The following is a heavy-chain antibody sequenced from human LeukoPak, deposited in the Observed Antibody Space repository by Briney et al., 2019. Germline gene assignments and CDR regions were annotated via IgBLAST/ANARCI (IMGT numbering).Heavy chain of an antibody. D-gene: IGHD4-17*01. J-gene: IGHJ4*02. CDR3: AKDDTVPMYYFDY. Sequence: GGSLRLSCAASGFTSSSYAMSWVRQAPGKGLEWVSAISGSGGSTYYADSVKGRFTISRDNSKNTLYLQMNSLRAEDTAVYYCAKDDTVPMYYFDYWGQGTLVTVSS. CDR1: GFTSSSYA. CDR2: ISGSGGST. V-gene: IGHV3-23*01.